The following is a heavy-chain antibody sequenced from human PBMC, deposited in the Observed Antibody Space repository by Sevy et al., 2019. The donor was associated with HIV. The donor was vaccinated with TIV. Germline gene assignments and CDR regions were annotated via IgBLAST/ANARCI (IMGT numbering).Heavy chain of an antibody. J-gene: IGHJ4*02. CDR2: ISGRGGST. Sequence: GGSLRLSCAASGFTFSSYAVNWFRQAPGKGLEWVSGISGRGGSTYYADSVKGRFTISRDNSKNTLFLQMNTLRAEDTAVYYCAKVIGDTGYYVSDYWGQGTLVTVSS. CDR1: GFTFSSYA. V-gene: IGHV3-23*01. D-gene: IGHD4-17*01. CDR3: AKVIGDTGYYVSDY.